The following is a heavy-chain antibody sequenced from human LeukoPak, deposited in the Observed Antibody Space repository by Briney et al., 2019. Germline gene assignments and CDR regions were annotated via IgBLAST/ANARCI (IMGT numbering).Heavy chain of an antibody. CDR2: INHSGST. Sequence: SETLSLTCAVSGGSISSSNWWSWIRQPPGKGLEWIGEINHSGSTNYNPSLKSRVTISVDTSKNQFSLKLSSVTAADTAVYYCARSSKVDLPPPYYYYYYYMDVWGKGTTVTVSS. D-gene: IGHD2-15*01. CDR3: ARSSKVDLPPPYYYYYYYMDV. J-gene: IGHJ6*03. V-gene: IGHV4-4*02. CDR1: GGSISSSNW.